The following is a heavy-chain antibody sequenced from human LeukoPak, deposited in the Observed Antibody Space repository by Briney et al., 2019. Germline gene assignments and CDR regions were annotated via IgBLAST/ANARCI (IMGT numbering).Heavy chain of an antibody. CDR3: ARDRYGDGFAHLDY. J-gene: IGHJ4*02. D-gene: IGHD5-24*01. V-gene: IGHV1-2*02. CDR2: ITPGGGT. CDR1: GFTFTTYA. Sequence: ASVKVSCKASGFTFTTYAIHWVRQAPGQGLEWMGWITPGGGTNYPQKFQGRVAITWDTSITTAYMDLSRLISDDTAVYYCARDRYGDGFAHLDYWGQGALVTVSS.